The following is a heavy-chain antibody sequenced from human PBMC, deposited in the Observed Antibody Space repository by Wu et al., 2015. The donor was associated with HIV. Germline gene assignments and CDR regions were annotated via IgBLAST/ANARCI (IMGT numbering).Heavy chain of an antibody. V-gene: IGHV1-2*02. Sequence: QVQLVQSGAEVKRPGASVRVSCRASGYTFTGHYIHWVRQAPGQGLEWMAWINPDSGGTNYAENFQGRVTVTRDSSISTAYMELSGLRSDDTAVYYCAGLEAAAGTLNYFDYWGQGTLVTVSS. D-gene: IGHD6-13*01. CDR1: GYTFTGHY. CDR3: AGLEAAAGTLNYFDY. J-gene: IGHJ4*02. CDR2: INPDSGGT.